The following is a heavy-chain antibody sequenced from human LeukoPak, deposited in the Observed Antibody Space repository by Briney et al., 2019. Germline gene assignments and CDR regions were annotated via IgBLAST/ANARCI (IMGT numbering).Heavy chain of an antibody. CDR1: GFTFSSYS. CDR2: ISSSSSYI. CDR3: VTLKLRYFDWSDY. J-gene: IGHJ4*02. D-gene: IGHD3-9*01. V-gene: IGHV3-21*01. Sequence: GGSLRLSCAASGFTFSSYSMNWVRQAPGKGLEWVSSISSSSSYIYYADSVKGRFTISRDNAKNSLYLQMNSLRAEDTAVYYCVTLKLRYFDWSDYWGQGTLVTVSS.